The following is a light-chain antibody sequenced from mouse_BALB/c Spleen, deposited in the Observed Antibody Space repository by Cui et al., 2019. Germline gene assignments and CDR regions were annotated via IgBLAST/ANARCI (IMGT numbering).Light chain of an antibody. V-gene: IGKV12-41*01. J-gene: IGKJ1*01. Sequence: DIQMTQSPVTLSASVGETVTITCRASGNSHTYLAWYQQKQGKSPQLLVYNAKTLAEGVPSRFSGSGSGTQYSLKINRLQPEGFGSYYCQHFWSTPWTFGGGTKLEIK. CDR2: NAK. CDR1: GNSHTY. CDR3: QHFWSTPWT.